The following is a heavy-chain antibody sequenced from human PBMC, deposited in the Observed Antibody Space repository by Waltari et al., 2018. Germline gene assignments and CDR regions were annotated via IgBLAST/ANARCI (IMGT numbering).Heavy chain of an antibody. CDR1: GYSISSGYY. CDR2: IYHSGST. CDR3: ARRADYDFWSGYYGLYFDY. Sequence: QVQLRESGPGLVKPSETLSLTCAVSGYSISSGYYWGWIRQPPGKGLEWIGSIYHSGSTYYNPSLKSRVTISVDTSKNQFSLKLSSVTAADTAVYYCARRADYDFWSGYYGLYFDYWGQGTLVTVSS. J-gene: IGHJ4*02. D-gene: IGHD3-3*01. V-gene: IGHV4-38-2*01.